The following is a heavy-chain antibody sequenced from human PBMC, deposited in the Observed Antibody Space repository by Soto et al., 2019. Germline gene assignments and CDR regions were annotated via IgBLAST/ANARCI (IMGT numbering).Heavy chain of an antibody. Sequence: GGSPRLSCAASGLTFSSYAMSWVRQAPGKGLEWVSGISGSGGSTYYADSVKGRFTISGDNSKTTLYLQMNSLRAEDTAVYHCAKDRYCSSSSCSLNYWGQGPLDTGSS. D-gene: IGHD2-2*01. V-gene: IGHV3-23*01. CDR1: GLTFSSYA. J-gene: IGHJ4*02. CDR2: ISGSGGST. CDR3: AKDRYCSSSSCSLNY.